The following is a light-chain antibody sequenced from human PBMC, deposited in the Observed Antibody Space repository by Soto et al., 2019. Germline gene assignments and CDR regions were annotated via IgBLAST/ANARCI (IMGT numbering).Light chain of an antibody. CDR2: EVS. J-gene: IGLJ2*01. CDR3: SSYTTNKTLL. Sequence: QFALTQPASVSGSPGQSITISCTGTSSDVGAHKFVSWYQQHPGKAPKLIFYEVSNRPPGLSDRFSGSKSGTTASLTISGLQAEDEADYFCSSYTTNKTLLFGGGTKVTVL. CDR1: SSDVGAHKF. V-gene: IGLV2-14*01.